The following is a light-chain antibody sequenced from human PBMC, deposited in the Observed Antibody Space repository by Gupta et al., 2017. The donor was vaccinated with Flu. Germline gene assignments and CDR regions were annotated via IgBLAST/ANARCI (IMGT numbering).Light chain of an antibody. CDR1: DIISSW. V-gene: IGKV1-5*03. J-gene: IGKJ1*01. CDR2: KAS. Sequence: QLTQSPSTLSASVGDRVTITCRASDIISSWLAWYQQKPGRAPKLLISKASALESGVPSRFSGSGFGTEFTLTISSLEPDDFATYYCQQYNSFFRTFGPGTKVEIK. CDR3: QQYNSFFRT.